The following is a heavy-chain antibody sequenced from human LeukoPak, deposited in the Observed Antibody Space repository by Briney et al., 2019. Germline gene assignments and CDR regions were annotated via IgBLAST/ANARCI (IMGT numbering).Heavy chain of an antibody. CDR2: IYSSGST. V-gene: IGHV4-4*07. CDR1: GGSISNYF. J-gene: IGHJ4*02. Sequence: SETLSLTCSVSGGSISNYFWTWIRQPAGKGLEWIGRIYSSGSTSYNPSLKSRVTMSVDTSKNQVSLKLSSATAADTAMYYCARVYQSSGISSGYFDYWGQGTLVTVSS. D-gene: IGHD4-23*01. CDR3: ARVYQSSGISSGYFDY.